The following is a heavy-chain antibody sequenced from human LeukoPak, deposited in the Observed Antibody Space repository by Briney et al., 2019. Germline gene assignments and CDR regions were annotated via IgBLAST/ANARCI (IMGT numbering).Heavy chain of an antibody. D-gene: IGHD3-16*01. J-gene: IGHJ4*02. CDR2: VRQDGKLK. Sequence: GGSLRLSCVASGFSISNYYIHWVRQAPGKGLEWAASVRQDGKLKFYADSVKARFTISRDNSKNTLYLQMNSLRADDTAVYYCAKDTPLCYFDYWGQGTLVTVSS. CDR3: AKDTPLCYFDY. CDR1: GFSISNYY. V-gene: IGHV3-30*02.